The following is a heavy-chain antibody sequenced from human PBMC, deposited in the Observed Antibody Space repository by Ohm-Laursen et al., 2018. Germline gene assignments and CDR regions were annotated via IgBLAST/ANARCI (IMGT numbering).Heavy chain of an antibody. CDR1: GYTFTDYY. Sequence: ASVKVSCKASGYTFTDYYMHWVRQAPGQGLEWMGWISAYNGNTKYAQKFQGRLTMTTDTSTSTAYMDLRGLESNDTAVYYCARGDDWSYAFGFWGRGTLVTVSS. CDR3: ARGDDWSYAFGF. CDR2: ISAYNGNT. D-gene: IGHD1-7*01. J-gene: IGHJ4*02. V-gene: IGHV1-18*04.